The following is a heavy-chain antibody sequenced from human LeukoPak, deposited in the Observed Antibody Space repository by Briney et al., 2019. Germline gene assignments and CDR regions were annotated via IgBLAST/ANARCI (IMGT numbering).Heavy chain of an antibody. V-gene: IGHV3-33*01. Sequence: GGSLRLSCAASGFTFSSYGMHWVRQAPGKGLEWVAVIWYDGSNKYYADSVKGRFTISRDNAKNSLYLQMNSLRAEDTAVYYCARPDYYGEVDYWGQGTLVTVSS. CDR3: ARPDYYGEVDY. D-gene: IGHD3-10*01. J-gene: IGHJ4*02. CDR1: GFTFSSYG. CDR2: IWYDGSNK.